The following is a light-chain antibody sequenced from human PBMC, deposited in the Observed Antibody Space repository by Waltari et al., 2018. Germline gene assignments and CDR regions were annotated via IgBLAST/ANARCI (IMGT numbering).Light chain of an antibody. CDR3: HQYYRLPLT. CDR2: WAS. Sequence: DIVMTQSPDPLAVSLAERATITCQSWQSFLASSTNKNYLAWYQQKPGQPPKLPISWASTRESGVPDRFSGSGSGTDFTLTISSLQAEDVAVYYCHQYYRLPLTFGGGTKVELK. CDR1: QSFLASSTNKNY. J-gene: IGKJ4*01. V-gene: IGKV4-1*01.